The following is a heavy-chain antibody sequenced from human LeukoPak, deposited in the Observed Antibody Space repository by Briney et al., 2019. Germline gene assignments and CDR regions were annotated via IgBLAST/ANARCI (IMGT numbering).Heavy chain of an antibody. CDR1: GFTFSNAW. J-gene: IGHJ4*02. D-gene: IGHD2-15*01. V-gene: IGHV3-15*01. CDR2: IKSKTDGGTT. Sequence: PGGSRRPSCAAAGFTFSNAWMSWVRQAPGKWLEWVGRIKSKTDGGTTDYAAPVKGRFTISRDDSKNTLYLQMNSLKTEDTAVYYCTTDKYCSGGSCYSGFDYWGQGTLVTVSS. CDR3: TTDKYCSGGSCYSGFDY.